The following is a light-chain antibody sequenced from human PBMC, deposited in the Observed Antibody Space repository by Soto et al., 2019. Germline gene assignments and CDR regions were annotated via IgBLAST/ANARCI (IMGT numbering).Light chain of an antibody. Sequence: IVMTRSPATLSVSPLKRATLSCRASQSVSSNLAWYQQKPGQAPRLLIYGASTRATGIPARFSGSGSGTEFTLTISSLQSEDVATYYCQQRSNWRVTCGQGTRREIK. V-gene: IGKV3-15*01. CDR3: QQRSNWRVT. CDR1: QSVSSN. J-gene: IGKJ5*01. CDR2: GAS.